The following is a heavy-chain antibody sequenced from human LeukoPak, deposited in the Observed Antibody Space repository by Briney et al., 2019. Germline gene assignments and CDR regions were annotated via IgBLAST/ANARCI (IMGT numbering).Heavy chain of an antibody. CDR1: GFTFSGFW. CDR2: ISGSGSYI. Sequence: GGSLRLSCAVSGFTFSGFWMSWSRQAPGKGLEWVSSISGSGSYIYYADSVKGRFTISRDNAKNSLFLEMNSLRAEDTAVYYCARDEVATISDYWGQGALVTVSS. V-gene: IGHV3-21*01. CDR3: ARDEVATISDY. J-gene: IGHJ4*02. D-gene: IGHD5-12*01.